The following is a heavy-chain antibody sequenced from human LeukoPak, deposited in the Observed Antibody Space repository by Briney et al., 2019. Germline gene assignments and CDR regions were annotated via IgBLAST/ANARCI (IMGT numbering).Heavy chain of an antibody. CDR1: GGSISSGDYY. D-gene: IGHD5-12*01. V-gene: IGHV4-30-4*01. CDR2: IYYSGST. Sequence: PSETLSLTCTVSGGSISSGDYYWSWIRQPPGKGLEWIGYIYYSGSTYYNPSLKSRVAISVDTSKNQFSLKLSSVTAADTAVYFCARDHGEYSDYDRKFYYYMDVWGKGTTVTVSS. CDR3: ARDHGEYSDYDRKFYYYMDV. J-gene: IGHJ6*03.